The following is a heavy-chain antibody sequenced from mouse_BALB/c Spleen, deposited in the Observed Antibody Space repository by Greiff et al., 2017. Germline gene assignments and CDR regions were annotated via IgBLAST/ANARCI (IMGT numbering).Heavy chain of an antibody. CDR1: GFTFSSYT. V-gene: IGHV5-6-4*01. CDR3: TRGGTTVVASYYYAMDY. D-gene: IGHD1-1*01. J-gene: IGHJ4*01. Sequence: DVKLQESGGGLVKPGGSLKLSCAASGFTFSSYTMSWVRQTPEKRLEWVATISSGGSYTYYPDSVKGRFTISRDNAKNTLYLQMSSLKSEDTAMYYCTRGGTTVVASYYYAMDYWGQGTSVTVSS. CDR2: ISSGGSYT.